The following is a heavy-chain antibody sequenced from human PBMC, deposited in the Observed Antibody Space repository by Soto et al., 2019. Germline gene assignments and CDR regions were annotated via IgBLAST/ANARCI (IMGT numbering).Heavy chain of an antibody. J-gene: IGHJ6*02. CDR3: AKGLNPAYYYYGMDV. CDR2: ISDSGVST. CDR1: GFTFSSYA. Sequence: EVQLLESGGGLVQPGGSLRLSCAASGFTFSSYAMSWVRQAPGKGLAWVSGISDSGVSTYYADSVKGRFTISRDNSKNTMYLQMNSLRAEDTAVYYCAKGLNPAYYYYGMDVWGQGTTVTVSS. V-gene: IGHV3-23*01.